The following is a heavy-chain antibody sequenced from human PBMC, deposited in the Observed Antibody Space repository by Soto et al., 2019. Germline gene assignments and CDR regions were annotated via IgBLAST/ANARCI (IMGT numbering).Heavy chain of an antibody. J-gene: IGHJ4*02. Sequence: GSLRLSCAASGFTFSSYSMNWVRQAPGKGLEWVSYISSSSSTIYYADSVKGRFTISRDNAKNSLYLQMNSLRDEDTAVYYCARDTVAYTSPLYYFDYWGQGTLVTVSS. V-gene: IGHV3-48*02. CDR1: GFTFSSYS. CDR2: ISSSSSTI. CDR3: ARDTVAYTSPLYYFDY. D-gene: IGHD2-21*01.